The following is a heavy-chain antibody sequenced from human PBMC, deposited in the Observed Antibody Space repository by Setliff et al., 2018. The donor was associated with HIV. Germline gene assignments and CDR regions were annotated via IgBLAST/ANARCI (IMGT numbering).Heavy chain of an antibody. CDR3: ARQKETYYYDSSGYPAYFDY. Sequence: SQTLSLTCAVSGYSISSGFYWGWIRQPPGKGLEWIGSIYHSGSTYYSPSLKSRVSFSVDTSKNQLSLKLGSVTAADSAMYYCARQKETYYYDSSGYPAYFDYWGQGTLVTVSS. J-gene: IGHJ4*02. CDR2: IYHSGST. CDR1: GYSISSGFY. D-gene: IGHD3-22*01. V-gene: IGHV4-38-2*01.